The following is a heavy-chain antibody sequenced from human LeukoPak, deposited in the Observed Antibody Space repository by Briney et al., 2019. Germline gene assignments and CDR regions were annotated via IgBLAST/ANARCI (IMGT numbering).Heavy chain of an antibody. D-gene: IGHD5-12*01. CDR1: GYSISSGYY. CDR2: IYHSGST. Sequence: SETLSLTCTVSGYSISSGYYWGWIRQPPGKGLEWIGSIYHSGSTYYNPSLKSRVTISVDTSKNQFSLKLSSVTAADTAVYYCARGPSGYHNTGGQGTLVTVSS. CDR3: ARGPSGYHNT. V-gene: IGHV4-38-2*02. J-gene: IGHJ4*02.